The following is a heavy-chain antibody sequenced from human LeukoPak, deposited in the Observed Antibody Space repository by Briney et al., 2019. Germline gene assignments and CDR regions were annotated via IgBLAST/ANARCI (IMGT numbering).Heavy chain of an antibody. V-gene: IGHV3-30*02. CDR1: GFTFSSYG. CDR3: AKGSLSIAAAMVQVY. D-gene: IGHD6-13*01. CDR2: IRYDGSNK. J-gene: IGHJ4*02. Sequence: QTGGSLRLSCAASGFTFSSYGMHWVRQAPGKGLEWVAFIRYDGSNKYYADSVKGRFTISRDNSKNTLYLQMNSLRAEDTAVYYCAKGSLSIAAAMVQVYWGQGTLVTVSS.